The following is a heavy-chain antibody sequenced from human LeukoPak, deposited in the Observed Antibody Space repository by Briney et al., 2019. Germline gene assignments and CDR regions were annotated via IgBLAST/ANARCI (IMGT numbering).Heavy chain of an antibody. J-gene: IGHJ4*02. CDR3: GRESDGDYVDY. CDR1: RFTFSDYY. Sequence: GGSLRLSCAASRFTFSDYYMSWIRQAPGKGLEWVSYISSRGSTIYYADSVKGRFTISRDNSKNSLYLQMNSLRAEDTAVYYCGRESDGDYVDYWGQGTLVTVS. V-gene: IGHV3-11*04. CDR2: ISSRGSTI. D-gene: IGHD4-17*01.